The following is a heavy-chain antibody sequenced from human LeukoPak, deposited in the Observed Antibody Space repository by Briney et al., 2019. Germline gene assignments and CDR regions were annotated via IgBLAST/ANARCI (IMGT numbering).Heavy chain of an antibody. V-gene: IGHV3-7*01. CDR2: IKEDGGEE. D-gene: IGHD2-15*01. CDR3: ASRSSVAASGPG. Sequence: GGSLRLSCAASGFNFSDFWMTWVRQIPGKGLQWVANIKEDGGEEYHVDSVKGRFTISRDNAKNSLYLQMSSLRAEDTALYYCASRSSVAASGPGWGQGTLVTVSS. J-gene: IGHJ4*02. CDR1: GFNFSDFW.